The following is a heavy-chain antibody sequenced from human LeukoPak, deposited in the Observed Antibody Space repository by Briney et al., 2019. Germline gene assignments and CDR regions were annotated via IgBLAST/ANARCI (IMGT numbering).Heavy chain of an antibody. D-gene: IGHD6-13*01. CDR2: ISGNGGST. J-gene: IGHJ6*02. V-gene: IGHV3-23*01. CDR3: AKSSWQRRDYYYGMDV. CDR1: GFTFSSYA. Sequence: GGSLRLSCAASGFTFSSYAMSWVRQAPGKGLEWVSAISGNGGSTYYADSVKGRFTISRDNSKNTLYLQMNSLRAEDTAVYYCAKSSWQRRDYYYGMDVWGQGTTVTVSS.